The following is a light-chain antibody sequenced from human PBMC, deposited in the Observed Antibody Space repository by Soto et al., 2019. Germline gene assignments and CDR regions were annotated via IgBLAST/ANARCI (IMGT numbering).Light chain of an antibody. CDR3: QQYGSSPGT. CDR1: QSVSSSY. V-gene: IGKV3-20*01. CDR2: GAS. Sequence: IVLTQSPGTLSLSPGERATLSCRASQSVSSSYLAWYQQKPGQAPRLLIYGASSRATGIPDRFSGSGSGTDFTLTTSSLEPEDFAVYYCQQYGSSPGTFGQRTKVDIK. J-gene: IGKJ1*01.